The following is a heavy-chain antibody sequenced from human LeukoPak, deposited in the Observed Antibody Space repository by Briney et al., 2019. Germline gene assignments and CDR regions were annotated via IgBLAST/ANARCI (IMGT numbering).Heavy chain of an antibody. Sequence: SETLSLTCTVPGGSISSYYWSWIRQPAGKGLEWIGRIYTSGSTNYNPSLKSRVTMSVDTSKNQFSLKLSSVTAADTAVYYCAREYYDFWSGTYYYYMDVWGKGTTVTVSS. J-gene: IGHJ6*03. V-gene: IGHV4-4*07. CDR2: IYTSGST. CDR3: AREYYDFWSGTYYYYMDV. CDR1: GGSISSYY. D-gene: IGHD3-3*01.